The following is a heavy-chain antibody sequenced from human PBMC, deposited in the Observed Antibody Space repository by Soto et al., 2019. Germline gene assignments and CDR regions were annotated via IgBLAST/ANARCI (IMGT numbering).Heavy chain of an antibody. CDR3: ARARQPDITIFGVVIISAFDI. D-gene: IGHD3-3*01. V-gene: IGHV3-11*01. J-gene: IGHJ3*02. CDR1: GFTFSDYY. CDR2: ISSSGSTI. Sequence: QVQLVESGGGLVKPGGSLRLSCAASGFTFSDYYMSWIRQAPGKGLEWVSYISSSGSTIYYADSVKGPFTISRDNAKNSLYLQMNSLRAEDTAVYYCARARQPDITIFGVVIISAFDIWGQGTMVTVSS.